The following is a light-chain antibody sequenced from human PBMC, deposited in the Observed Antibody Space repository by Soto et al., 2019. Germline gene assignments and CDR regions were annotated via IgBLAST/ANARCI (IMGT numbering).Light chain of an antibody. J-gene: IGKJ4*02. CDR1: QSIGST. CDR3: QQDNKWPLT. CDR2: GAS. V-gene: IGKV3D-15*01. Sequence: EIVMTQSPATLSVSPGERATLSCRASQSIGSTLAWYQQKPGQAPRLLIYGASTRATGIPARFSGSGSGTELTLTIRRLQSEDFAVYNCQQDNKWPLTFGGGTKLEIK.